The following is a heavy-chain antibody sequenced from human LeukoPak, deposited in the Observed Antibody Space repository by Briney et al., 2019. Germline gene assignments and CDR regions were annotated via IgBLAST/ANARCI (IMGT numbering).Heavy chain of an antibody. J-gene: IGHJ4*02. V-gene: IGHV3-21*01. Sequence: GGSLRLSCAASGFTFSTYSMNWVRQAPGKGLEWVSAISNSGYTYYADSLKGRGTISRDNAKSSLYLQMNSLRAEDTAVYYCARDRTMTGDRGIDYWGQGTPVTVSS. CDR2: ISNSGYT. CDR3: ARDRTMTGDRGIDY. D-gene: IGHD3-22*01. CDR1: GFTFSTYS.